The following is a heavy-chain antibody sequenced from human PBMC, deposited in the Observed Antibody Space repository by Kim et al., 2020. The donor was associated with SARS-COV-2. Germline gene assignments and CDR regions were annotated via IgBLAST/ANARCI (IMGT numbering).Heavy chain of an antibody. J-gene: IGHJ3*02. CDR3: ARDRGILTGRAHPDAFDI. D-gene: IGHD3-9*01. V-gene: IGHV4-39*07. CDR1: GGSISSSSYY. CDR2: IYYSGST. Sequence: SETLSLTCTVSGGSISSSSYYWGWIRQPPGKGLEWIGSIYYSGSTYYNPSLKSRVTISVDTSKNQFSLKLSSVTAADTAVYYCARDRGILTGRAHPDAFDIWGQGTMVTVSS.